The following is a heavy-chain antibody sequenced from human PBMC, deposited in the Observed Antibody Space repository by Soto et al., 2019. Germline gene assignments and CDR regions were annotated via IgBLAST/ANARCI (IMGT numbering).Heavy chain of an antibody. CDR3: TSYSSGWQANWFDP. V-gene: IGHV3-49*03. J-gene: IGHJ5*02. CDR1: GFTFGDYA. Sequence: GSLRLSCTASGFTFGDYAMSWFRQAPGKGLEWVGFIRSKAYGGTTEYAASVKGRFTISRDDSKSIAYLQMNSLKTEDTAVYYCTSYSSGWQANWFDPWGQGTLVTVSS. CDR2: IRSKAYGGTT. D-gene: IGHD6-19*01.